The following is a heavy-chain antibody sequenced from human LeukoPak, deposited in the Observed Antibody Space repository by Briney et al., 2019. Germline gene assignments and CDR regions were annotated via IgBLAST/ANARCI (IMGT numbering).Heavy chain of an antibody. Sequence: GGSLRLSCAASGFTFSSYSMNWVRQAPGKGLEWVSSISSSSSYIYYADSVKGRFTISRDNAKNSLYLQMNSLRAEDTAVYYCARDDSSGYYYVRFDYWGQGTLVTVSS. CDR2: ISSSSSYI. CDR3: ARDDSSGYYYVRFDY. D-gene: IGHD3-22*01. J-gene: IGHJ4*02. CDR1: GFTFSSYS. V-gene: IGHV3-21*01.